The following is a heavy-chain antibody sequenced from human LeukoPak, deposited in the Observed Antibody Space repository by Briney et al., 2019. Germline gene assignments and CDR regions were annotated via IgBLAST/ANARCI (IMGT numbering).Heavy chain of an antibody. CDR2: TYYSGST. Sequence: SETLSLTCTVSGGSISSSSYYWGWIRQPPGKGLEWIGSTYYSGSTYYNPSLKSRVTISVDTSKNQFSLKLSSVTAADTAVYYCARLGGTTDFDYWGQGTLVTVSS. CDR3: ARLGGTTDFDY. CDR1: GGSISSSSYY. D-gene: IGHD1-26*01. V-gene: IGHV4-39*01. J-gene: IGHJ4*02.